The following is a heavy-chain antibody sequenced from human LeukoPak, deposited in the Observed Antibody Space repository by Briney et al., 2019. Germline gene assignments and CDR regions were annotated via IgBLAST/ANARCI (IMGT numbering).Heavy chain of an antibody. J-gene: IGHJ4*02. CDR2: IKRDGSEK. CDR3: ARHTSWSWDY. D-gene: IGHD2-2*01. V-gene: IGHV3-7*05. Sequence: GGSLRLSCAASGFTFSSYWMTWVRQAPGTGLEWVANIKRDGSEKYYVDSVEGRFIISRHNANNSLFLQMDILRVEDTAVYYCARHTSWSWDYWGQGTLVTVSS. CDR1: GFTFSSYW.